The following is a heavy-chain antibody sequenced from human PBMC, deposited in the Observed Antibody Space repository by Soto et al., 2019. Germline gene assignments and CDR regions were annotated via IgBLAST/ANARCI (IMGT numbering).Heavy chain of an antibody. CDR1: GGTFSSYT. V-gene: IGHV1-69*04. D-gene: IGHD5-12*01. Sequence: SVKVSCKASGGTFSSYTISWVRQAPGQGLEWMGRIIPILGIANYAQKFQGRVTMTTDTSTSTVHMEVGSLRSDDTAVYYCAREGVAPYYYYGMDVWGQGTPVTVSS. CDR2: IIPILGIA. J-gene: IGHJ6*02. CDR3: AREGVAPYYYYGMDV.